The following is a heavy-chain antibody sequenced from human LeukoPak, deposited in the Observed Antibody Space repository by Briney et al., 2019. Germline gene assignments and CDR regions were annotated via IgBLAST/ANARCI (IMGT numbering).Heavy chain of an antibody. Sequence: GGSLRLSCVASGFTFSSRDWMTWVRQAPGKGLEWVAVISYDGSNKYYADSVKGRFTISRDNSKNTLYLQMNSLRAEDTAVYYCARDPYGGYEGVNFDYWGQGTLVTVSS. CDR3: ARDPYGGYEGVNFDY. D-gene: IGHD5-12*01. J-gene: IGHJ4*02. CDR2: ISYDGSNK. CDR1: GFTFSSRDW. V-gene: IGHV3-30*03.